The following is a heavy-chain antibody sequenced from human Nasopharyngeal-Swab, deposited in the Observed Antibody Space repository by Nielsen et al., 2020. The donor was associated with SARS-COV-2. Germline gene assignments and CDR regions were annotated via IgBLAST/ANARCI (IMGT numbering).Heavy chain of an antibody. D-gene: IGHD3-10*01. CDR2: IKSKTDGDTT. J-gene: IGHJ6*02. CDR1: GFTFSDYY. Sequence: GGSLRLSCAASGFTFSDYYMSWIRQAPGKGLEWVGRIKSKTDGDTTVYAAPVKGRFTILRDDSKNTLYLQMNSLKTEDTAVYYCTTESRVRGVPYYYGMDVWGQGTTVTVSS. V-gene: IGHV3-15*01. CDR3: TTESRVRGVPYYYGMDV.